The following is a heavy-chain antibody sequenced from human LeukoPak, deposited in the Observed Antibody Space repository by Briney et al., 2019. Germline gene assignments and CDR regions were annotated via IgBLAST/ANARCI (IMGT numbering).Heavy chain of an antibody. CDR2: FDPEDGET. D-gene: IGHD3-9*01. CDR1: GYALTELS. Sequence: ASVKVSCKVSGYALTELSMHWVRQAPGKGVEWMGGFDPEDGETIYAQKFQGRVTMTEDTSTDTAYMELSSLRSEDTAVYYCATGDDILTGYPTLDYWGQGTLVTVSS. J-gene: IGHJ4*02. V-gene: IGHV1-24*01. CDR3: ATGDDILTGYPTLDY.